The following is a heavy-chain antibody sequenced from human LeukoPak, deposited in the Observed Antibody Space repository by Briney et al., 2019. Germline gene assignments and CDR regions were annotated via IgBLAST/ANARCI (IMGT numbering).Heavy chain of an antibody. D-gene: IGHD1-14*01. V-gene: IGHV4-34*01. J-gene: IGHJ4*02. CDR1: GGSFSGYY. CDR2: INHSGST. CDR3: ARGLKRHNWNHFLVEHYFDY. Sequence: SETLSLTCAVYGGSFSGYYWSWIRQPPGKGLEWIGEINHSGSTNSNPSLKSRVTISVDTSKNQFSLKLSSGTAADTAVYYCARGLKRHNWNHFLVEHYFDYWGQGTLVTVSS.